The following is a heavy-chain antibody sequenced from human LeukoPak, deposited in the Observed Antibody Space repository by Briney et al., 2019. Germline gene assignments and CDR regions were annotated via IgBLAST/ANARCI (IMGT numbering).Heavy chain of an antibody. CDR1: GGSISSYY. CDR3: ARAGYYYATREYYFDY. CDR2: IYTSGST. J-gene: IGHJ4*02. Sequence: SETLSLTCTVSGGSISSYYWSWIRQPAGKGLEWIGRIYTSGSTNYNPSLKSRVTMSVDTSKKQFSLKLSSVTAADTAVYYCARAGYYYATREYYFDYWGQGTLVTASS. D-gene: IGHD3-10*01. V-gene: IGHV4-4*07.